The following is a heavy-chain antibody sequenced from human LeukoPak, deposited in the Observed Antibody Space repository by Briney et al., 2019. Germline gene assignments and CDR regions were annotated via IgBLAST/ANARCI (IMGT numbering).Heavy chain of an antibody. CDR1: GFTFSSYS. D-gene: IGHD2-15*01. V-gene: IGHV3-21*03. J-gene: IGHJ3*02. Sequence: GGSLRLSCAASGFTFSSYSMNWVRQAPGKGLEWVSSISSSSGFIYYADSVKGGFTISRDNAKNSLYLQMNSLRAEDTAVYYCARDITTMVVAVSRLFGDAFDIWGQGTMVTVSS. CDR3: ARDITTMVVAVSRLFGDAFDI. CDR2: ISSSSGFI.